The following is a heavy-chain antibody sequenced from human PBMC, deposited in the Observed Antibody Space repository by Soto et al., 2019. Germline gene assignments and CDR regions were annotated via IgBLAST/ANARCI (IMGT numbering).Heavy chain of an antibody. CDR3: ARPYFDRDYYYYGMDV. V-gene: IGHV4-39*01. D-gene: IGHD3-9*01. CDR1: GGSISSSSYY. Sequence: SETLSLTCTVSGGSISSSSYYWGWIRQPPGKGLEWIGSIYYSGSTYYNPSLKSRVTISVDTSKNQFSLKLSSVTAADTAVYYCARPYFDRDYYYYGMDVWGQGTTVTVSS. CDR2: IYYSGST. J-gene: IGHJ6*02.